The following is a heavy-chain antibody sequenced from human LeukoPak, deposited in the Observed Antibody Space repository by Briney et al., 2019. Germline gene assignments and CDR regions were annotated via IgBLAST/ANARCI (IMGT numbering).Heavy chain of an antibody. CDR2: INPNSGGT. CDR1: GYTFTDYY. CDR3: ASGYYYGSGRNTGDY. Sequence: ASVKVSCKASGYTFTDYYMHWVRQAPGQGLEWMGWINPNSGGTNYAQKFQGRVTMTRDTSISTAYMELSRLRSDDTAVYYCASGYYYGSGRNTGDYWGQGTLVTVSS. D-gene: IGHD3-10*01. J-gene: IGHJ4*02. V-gene: IGHV1-2*02.